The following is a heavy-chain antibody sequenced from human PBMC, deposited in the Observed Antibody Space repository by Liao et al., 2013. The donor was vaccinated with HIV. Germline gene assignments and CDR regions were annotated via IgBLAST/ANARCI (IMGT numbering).Heavy chain of an antibody. CDR2: ISYSGNT. J-gene: IGHJ4*02. CDR1: GGSISSGDYY. Sequence: QVQLQESGPGLVKPSQTLSLTCTVSGGSISSGDYYWNWIRQPPGKGLEWLGYISYSGNTYYNPSLKGRVTISVDTSKNQFSLKLSSVTAADTAVFFCARVPRHYASGSRYYFDYWGQGTLVTVSS. CDR3: ARVPRHYASGSRYYFDY. D-gene: IGHD3-10*01. V-gene: IGHV4-30-4*08.